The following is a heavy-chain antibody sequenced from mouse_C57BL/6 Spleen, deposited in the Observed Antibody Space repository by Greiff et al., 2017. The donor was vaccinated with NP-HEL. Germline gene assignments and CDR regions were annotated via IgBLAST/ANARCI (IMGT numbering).Heavy chain of an antibody. Sequence: QVQLQQPGAELVKPGASVKLSCKASGYTFTSYWMHWVKQRPGRGLEWIGRIDPNSGGTKYNEKFKSKATLTVDKPSSTAYIQLSSLTSEDSAVYYCARSKDSSGYWFAYWGQGTLVTVSA. J-gene: IGHJ3*01. D-gene: IGHD3-2*02. CDR3: ARSKDSSGYWFAY. CDR2: IDPNSGGT. V-gene: IGHV1-72*01. CDR1: GYTFTSYW.